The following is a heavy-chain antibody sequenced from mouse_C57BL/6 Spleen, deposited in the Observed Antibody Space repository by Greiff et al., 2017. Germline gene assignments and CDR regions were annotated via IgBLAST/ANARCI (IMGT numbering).Heavy chain of an antibody. V-gene: IGHV1-69*01. D-gene: IGHD3-1*01. CDR1: GYTFTSYW. CDR3: ATGTGNYYAMDY. Sequence: QVQLQQSGAELVMPGASVKLSCKASGYTFTSYWMHWVKQRPGQGLEWIGEIDPSDSYTNYNQKFKGKSTLTVDQSSSTAYMQLSSLTSEDSAVYYCATGTGNYYAMDYWGQGTSVTVSS. J-gene: IGHJ4*01. CDR2: IDPSDSYT.